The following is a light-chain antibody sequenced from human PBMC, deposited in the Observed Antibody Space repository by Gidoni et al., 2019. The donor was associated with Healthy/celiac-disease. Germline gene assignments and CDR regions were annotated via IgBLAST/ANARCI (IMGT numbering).Light chain of an antibody. V-gene: IGKV3-20*01. Sequence: EIVLTQSPGTLSLSPGERATLSCRASQSVSSSYLAWYQQKPGQAPRLLIYGASSRATGIPDRFRGSGSGTDFTLTISRLEPEDFAVYYCPQYGSSLWTFGQGTKVEIK. CDR2: GAS. J-gene: IGKJ1*01. CDR1: QSVSSSY. CDR3: PQYGSSLWT.